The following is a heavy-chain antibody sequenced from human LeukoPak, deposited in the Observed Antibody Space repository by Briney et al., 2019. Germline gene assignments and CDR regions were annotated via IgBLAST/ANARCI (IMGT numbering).Heavy chain of an antibody. CDR1: GFTFDDYA. Sequence: PGGSLRLSCAASGFTFDDYAMHWVRQAPGKGLEWVSGISWNSGSIGYADSVKGRFTISRDNAKNSLHLQMNSLRAEDTAVYYCARARRGGAVAVTFYGMDVWGQGTTVTVSS. J-gene: IGHJ6*02. CDR3: ARARRGGAVAVTFYGMDV. CDR2: ISWNSGSI. V-gene: IGHV3-9*01. D-gene: IGHD6-19*01.